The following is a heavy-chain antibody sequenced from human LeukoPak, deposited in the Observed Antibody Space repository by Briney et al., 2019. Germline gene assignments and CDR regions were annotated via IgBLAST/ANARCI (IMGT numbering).Heavy chain of an antibody. CDR2: IIPILGIA. D-gene: IGHD2-21*01. Sequence: SVKVSCKASGGTFSSYTISWVRQAPGQGLEWMGRIIPILGIASYAQKFQGRVTITADESTSTAYMELSSLRSEDTAVYYCARGKCGGDCHLDYWGQGTLATVSS. CDR3: ARGKCGGDCHLDY. J-gene: IGHJ4*02. V-gene: IGHV1-69*02. CDR1: GGTFSSYT.